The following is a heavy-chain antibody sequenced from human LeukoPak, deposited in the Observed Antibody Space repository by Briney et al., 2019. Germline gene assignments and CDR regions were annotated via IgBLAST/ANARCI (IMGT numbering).Heavy chain of an antibody. D-gene: IGHD6-13*01. J-gene: IGHJ1*01. V-gene: IGHV3-30*18. CDR2: ISYDGSNK. Sequence: GGSLRLSCAASGFTFSSYGMHWVRQAPGKGLEWVAVISYDGSNKYYADSVKGRFTISRDNSKNTLYLQMNSLRAEDTAVYYCAKESPKAAAEHWGQGTLVTVSS. CDR1: GFTFSSYG. CDR3: AKESPKAAAEH.